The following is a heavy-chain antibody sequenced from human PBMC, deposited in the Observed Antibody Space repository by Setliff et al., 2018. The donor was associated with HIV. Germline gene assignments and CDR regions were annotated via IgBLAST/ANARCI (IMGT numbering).Heavy chain of an antibody. CDR3: ARAPSCIGGNCILYYYYYYGLDV. J-gene: IGHJ6*02. Sequence: PSETLSLTCNVSGGSIGKSGYWWAWIRQPPGKGLEWTGSTSYRGSTYYNPSLKSRITMSLDTSKSQFSLKLTSMTAADTAVYYCARAPSCIGGNCILYYYYYYGLDVWGHGTTVTVSS. CDR2: TSYRGST. CDR1: GGSIGKSGYW. V-gene: IGHV4-39*01. D-gene: IGHD2-15*01.